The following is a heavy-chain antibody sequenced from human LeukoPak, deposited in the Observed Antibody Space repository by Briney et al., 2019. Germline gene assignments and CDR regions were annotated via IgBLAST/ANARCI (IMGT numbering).Heavy chain of an antibody. CDR3: AKEHYYDSSGTLDH. CDR1: EFTFDDYA. J-gene: IGHJ4*02. D-gene: IGHD3-22*01. Sequence: GGSLRLSCAASEFTFDDYAMHWVRQAPGKGLEWVSGISWNSGSIGYADSVKGRFTISRDNAKNSLYLQMNSLRAEDTALYYCAKEHYYDSSGTLDHWGQGTLVTVSS. V-gene: IGHV3-9*01. CDR2: ISWNSGSI.